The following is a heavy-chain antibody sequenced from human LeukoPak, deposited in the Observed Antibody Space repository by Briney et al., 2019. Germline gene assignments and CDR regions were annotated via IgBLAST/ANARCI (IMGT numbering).Heavy chain of an antibody. J-gene: IGHJ6*02. Sequence: PSETLSLTCTVSGGSISSYYWSWIRQPAGKGLEWIGRIYTRESTNYNPSLKSRVSMSLDTSKNQLSLKLTSVTAADTAVYYCARDDGRTGRYYYGLDVWGQGTTVTVSS. V-gene: IGHV4-4*07. CDR3: ARDDGRTGRYYYGLDV. CDR2: IYTREST. D-gene: IGHD1-1*01. CDR1: GGSISSYY.